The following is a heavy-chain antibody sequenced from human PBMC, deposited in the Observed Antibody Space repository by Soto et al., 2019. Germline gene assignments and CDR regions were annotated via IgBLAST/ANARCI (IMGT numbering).Heavy chain of an antibody. Sequence: SATLSLTCTVSGGSISSYYWSWIRQPPGKGLEWIGYIYYSGSTNYNPSLKSRVTISVDTSKNQFSLKLSSVTAADTAVYYCARAGYEWEFDYWGQGTLVTVSS. CDR2: IYYSGST. CDR3: ARAGYEWEFDY. J-gene: IGHJ4*02. CDR1: GGSISSYY. V-gene: IGHV4-59*01. D-gene: IGHD5-12*01.